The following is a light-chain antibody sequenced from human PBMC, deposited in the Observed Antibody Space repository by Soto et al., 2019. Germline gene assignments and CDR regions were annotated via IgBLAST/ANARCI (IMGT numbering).Light chain of an antibody. J-gene: IGKJ1*01. CDR3: QQSYSTPRT. V-gene: IGKV1-39*01. Sequence: DIQMTQSPSSLSASIEDRVTITCRARQSISSYLNWYRQKPGKAPKLLIYAASSLQSGVPSRFSGSVSGTDFTLTISSLQPEDFATYYCQQSYSTPRTFGQGTKVDI. CDR2: AAS. CDR1: QSISSY.